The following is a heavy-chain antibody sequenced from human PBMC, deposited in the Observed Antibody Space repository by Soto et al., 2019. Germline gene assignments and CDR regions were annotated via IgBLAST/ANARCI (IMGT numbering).Heavy chain of an antibody. CDR2: IIPIFGTA. CDR1: GGTLSSYA. J-gene: IGHJ5*02. D-gene: IGHD2-15*01. Sequence: SVKVSCKASGGTLSSYASSWVRQAPGQGLEWMGGIIPIFGTANYAQKFQGRVTITTDESTSTAYMELSSLRSEDTAVYYCARGPPYGVYCSGGSCYSPWFDPWGQGTLVTVSS. CDR3: ARGPPYGVYCSGGSCYSPWFDP. V-gene: IGHV1-69*05.